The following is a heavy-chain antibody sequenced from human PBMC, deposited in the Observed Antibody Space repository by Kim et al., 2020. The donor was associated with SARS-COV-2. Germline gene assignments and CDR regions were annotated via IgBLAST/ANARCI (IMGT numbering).Heavy chain of an antibody. CDR1: GYSFTSYW. V-gene: IGHV5-10-1*01. D-gene: IGHD3-22*01. Sequence: GESLKISCKGSGYSFTSYWISWVRQMPGKGLEWMGRIDPSDSYTNYSPSFQGHVTISADKSISTAYLQWSSLKASDTAMYYCARLPIKTMIVGARAFDIWGQGTMVTVSS. J-gene: IGHJ3*02. CDR2: IDPSDSYT. CDR3: ARLPIKTMIVGARAFDI.